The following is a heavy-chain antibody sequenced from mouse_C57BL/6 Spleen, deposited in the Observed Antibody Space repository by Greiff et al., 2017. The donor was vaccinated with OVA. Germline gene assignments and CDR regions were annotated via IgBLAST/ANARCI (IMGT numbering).Heavy chain of an antibody. D-gene: IGHD4-1*02. V-gene: IGHV1-50*01. CDR2: IDPSDSYT. J-gene: IGHJ2*01. CDR1: GYTFTSYS. Sequence: VKLQQPGAELVKPGASVKLSCKASGYTFTSYSMQWVKQRPGQGLEWIGEIDPSDSYTNYNQKFKGKATLTVDTSSSTAYMQLSSLTSEDSAVYYCARDFQLVDYWGQGTTLTVSS. CDR3: ARDFQLVDY.